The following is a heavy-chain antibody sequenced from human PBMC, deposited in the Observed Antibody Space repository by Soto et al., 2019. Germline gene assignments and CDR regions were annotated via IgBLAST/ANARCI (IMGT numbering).Heavy chain of an antibody. CDR1: GFTFSNYG. Sequence: QVQLVESGGGVVQPGGSLRLSCVASGFTFSNYGMHWVRQTPGKGLEWVAMTWYDGINKYYADSVKDRFTISRDNSKNTLYLQMNSLRDEDSAVYYCATELNEIEAFDIWGQGTMVTVAS. J-gene: IGHJ3*02. CDR2: TWYDGINK. V-gene: IGHV3-33*01. CDR3: ATELNEIEAFDI. D-gene: IGHD1-1*01.